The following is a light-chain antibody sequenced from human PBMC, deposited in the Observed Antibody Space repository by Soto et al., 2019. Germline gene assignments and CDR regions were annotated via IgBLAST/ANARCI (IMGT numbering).Light chain of an antibody. CDR2: GAS. CDR1: QSVGSTY. J-gene: IGKJ5*01. Sequence: EIVLTQSPGTLSLSPGERATLSCRASQSVGSTYLAWYQQKPGQAPRLLIYGASSRATGIPDRFSGTVSGTDFTLTISRLEPEDFAVYYCQQYGSSPITFGQGTRLEI. CDR3: QQYGSSPIT. V-gene: IGKV3-20*01.